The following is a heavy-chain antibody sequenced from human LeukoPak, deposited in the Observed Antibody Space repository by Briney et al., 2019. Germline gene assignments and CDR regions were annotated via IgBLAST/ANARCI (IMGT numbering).Heavy chain of an antibody. Sequence: PGRSLRLSCAASGFTFSNYGMHWVRQAPGKGLEWVALIWYDGSNKYYADSVRGRFTISRDNSKNTLYLQMKSLRVEDTAVYYCARGEKVLDYFDYWGQGTLVTVSS. CDR1: GFTFSNYG. CDR2: IWYDGSNK. J-gene: IGHJ4*02. D-gene: IGHD3-16*01. CDR3: ARGEKVLDYFDY. V-gene: IGHV3-33*01.